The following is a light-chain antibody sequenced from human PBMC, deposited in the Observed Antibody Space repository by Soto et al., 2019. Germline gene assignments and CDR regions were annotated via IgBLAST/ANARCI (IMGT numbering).Light chain of an antibody. J-gene: IGLJ1*01. CDR3: SSYTTSSTRV. Sequence: QSVLAQPASVSGSPGQSITISCTGPSSDVGAYDFVSWDQQHTDKAPKLMIYEVSNRPSGVSYRLSGSNSVNTATLTISGLQAEDEAYYYCSSYTTSSTRVFGAVNK. V-gene: IGLV2-14*03. CDR1: SSDVGAYDF. CDR2: EVS.